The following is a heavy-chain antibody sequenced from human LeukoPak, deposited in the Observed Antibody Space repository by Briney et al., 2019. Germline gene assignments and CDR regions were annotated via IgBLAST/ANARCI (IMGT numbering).Heavy chain of an antibody. J-gene: IGHJ6*02. D-gene: IGHD3-16*01. CDR1: GFTFSSYS. V-gene: IGHV3-33*08. CDR3: ARNQQLGGHSYYYYGMDV. Sequence: GGSLRLSCAASGFTFSSYSMNWVRQAPGKGLEWVAVIWYDGSNKYYADSVKGRFTISRDNSKNTLYLQMNSLRADDTAIYYCARNQQLGGHSYYYYGMDVWGQGTTVTVSS. CDR2: IWYDGSNK.